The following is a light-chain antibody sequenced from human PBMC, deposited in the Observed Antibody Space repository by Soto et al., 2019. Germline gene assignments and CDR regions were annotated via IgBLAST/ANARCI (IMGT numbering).Light chain of an antibody. J-gene: IGLJ2*01. CDR3: QVWDSSTHVV. V-gene: IGLV3-9*01. CDR1: NIGSKN. CDR2: RDY. Sequence: YELTQPLSVSVALGQTARITCGGNNIGSKNVHWYQQKPGQAPVLVIYRDYNRPSGIPERFSGSNSVNTATLSISRAQAGDEADYYCQVWDSSTHVVFGGGTKVTVL.